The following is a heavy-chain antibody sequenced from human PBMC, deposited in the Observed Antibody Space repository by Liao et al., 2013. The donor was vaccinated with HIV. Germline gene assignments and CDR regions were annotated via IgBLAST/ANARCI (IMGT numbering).Heavy chain of an antibody. D-gene: IGHD5-24*01. Sequence: QVQLQESGPGLVKPSETLSLTCTVSGGSISSYYWSWIRQPAGKGLEWIGRIYTSGSTNYNPSLKSRVTMSVDTSKNQFSLKLSSVTAADTAVYYCARDRVEMATIRSWYFDLWGRGTLVTVSS. CDR1: GGSISSYY. J-gene: IGHJ2*01. CDR3: ARDRVEMATIRSWYFDL. V-gene: IGHV4-4*07. CDR2: IYTSGST.